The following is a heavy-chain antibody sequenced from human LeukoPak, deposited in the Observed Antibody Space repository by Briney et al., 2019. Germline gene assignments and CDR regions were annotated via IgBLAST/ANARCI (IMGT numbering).Heavy chain of an antibody. CDR2: ISWNSGSI. V-gene: IGHV3-9*01. D-gene: IGHD6-19*01. Sequence: PGGSLRLSCAASGFTFDDYAMHWVRQAPGKGLEWVSGISWNSGSIGYADSVKGRFTISRDNAKNSLYLQMNSLRAEDTAVYYCARRSGYSSGWYDYYYYYYMDVWGKGTTVTVSS. CDR3: ARRSGYSSGWYDYYYYYYMDV. CDR1: GFTFDDYA. J-gene: IGHJ6*03.